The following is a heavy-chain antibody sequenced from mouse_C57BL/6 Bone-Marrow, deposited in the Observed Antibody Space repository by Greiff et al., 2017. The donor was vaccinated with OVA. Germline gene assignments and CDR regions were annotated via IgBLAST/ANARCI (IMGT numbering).Heavy chain of an antibody. CDR3: ARIYYDYDGGGLYAMDY. D-gene: IGHD2-4*01. CDR2: INPNNGGT. Sequence: EVQLQQSGPELVKPGASVKIPCKASGYTFTDYNMDWVKQSHGKSLEWIGDINPNNGGTIYNQKFKGKATLTVDKSSSTAYMELRSLTSEDTAVYYCARIYYDYDGGGLYAMDYWGQGTSVTVSS. V-gene: IGHV1-18*01. J-gene: IGHJ4*01. CDR1: GYTFTDYN.